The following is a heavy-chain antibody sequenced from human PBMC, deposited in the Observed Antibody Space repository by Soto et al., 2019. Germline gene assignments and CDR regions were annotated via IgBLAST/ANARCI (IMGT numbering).Heavy chain of an antibody. J-gene: IGHJ6*03. Sequence: EVQLVESGGGLVQPGGSLRLSCAASGFTFSSYNMNWVRQAPGKGLEWISDISLSSSTIFYADSVKGRFTISRDNAKNSLYLQMNSPRAEDTAVYYWARDSRNYYYYMDVWGKGTTVTVSS. CDR2: ISLSSSTI. CDR3: ARDSRNYYYYMDV. CDR1: GFTFSSYN. V-gene: IGHV3-48*01.